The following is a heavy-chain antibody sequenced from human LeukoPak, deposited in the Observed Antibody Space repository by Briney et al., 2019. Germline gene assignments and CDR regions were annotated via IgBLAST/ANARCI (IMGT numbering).Heavy chain of an antibody. Sequence: SETLSLTCTVSGGSISSGGYYWSWIRQHPGKGLEWIGYIYYSGSTHYNPSLKSRLTISVDTSKNQFSLKLTSVTAADTAVYYCARASPDDYGDYESYWGQGTLVTVSS. CDR3: ARASPDDYGDYESY. V-gene: IGHV4-31*03. D-gene: IGHD4-17*01. J-gene: IGHJ4*02. CDR1: GGSISSGGYY. CDR2: IYYSGST.